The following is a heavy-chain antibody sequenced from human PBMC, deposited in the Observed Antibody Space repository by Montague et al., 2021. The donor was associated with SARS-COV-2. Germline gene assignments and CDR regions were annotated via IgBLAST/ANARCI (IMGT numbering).Heavy chain of an antibody. J-gene: IGHJ4*02. Sequence: SETLSLTCAVSGGSISSDNWWSWVRQSPGKGLEWIGEIFYSGSTXYNPSLKSRVTISVDTSKNQFSLKLSSVTAADTAVFYCARKTSRGLTIFGVVTASYCFDYWGQGTLVTVSS. CDR1: GGSISSDNW. V-gene: IGHV4-4*02. D-gene: IGHD3-3*01. CDR3: ARKTSRGLTIFGVVTASYCFDY. CDR2: IFYSGST.